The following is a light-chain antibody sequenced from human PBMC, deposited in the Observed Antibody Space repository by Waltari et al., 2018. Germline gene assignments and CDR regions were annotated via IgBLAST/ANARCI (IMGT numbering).Light chain of an antibody. J-gene: IGKJ2*01. CDR3: MQALQIPIQ. Sequence: DIVLSQSPLSLPVVFGEPASISSRSSQSLLHSNGYNYLEWYLQRPVQAPELLIYLGSDRASGVPDRFSGSGSGTYFTLKISRVEAEDIGVYYCMQALQIPIQFGQGTKLEI. CDR1: QSLLHSNGYNY. V-gene: IGKV2-28*01. CDR2: LGS.